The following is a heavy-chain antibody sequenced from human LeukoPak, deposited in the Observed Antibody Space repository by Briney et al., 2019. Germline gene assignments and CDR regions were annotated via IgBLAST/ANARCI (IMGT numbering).Heavy chain of an antibody. D-gene: IGHD3-10*01. CDR1: GFTFSSYS. J-gene: IGHJ4*02. CDR3: ARDKGMVRGVIGY. V-gene: IGHV3-21*01. Sequence: PGGSLRLSCAASGFTFSSYSMNWDRQAPGKGPEWVSSISSSSSYIYYADSVKGRFTISRDNAKNSLYLQMNSLRAEDTAVYYCARDKGMVRGVIGYWGQGTLVTVSS. CDR2: ISSSSSYI.